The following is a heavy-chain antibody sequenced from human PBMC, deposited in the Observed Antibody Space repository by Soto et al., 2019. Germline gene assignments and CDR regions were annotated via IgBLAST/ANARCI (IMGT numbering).Heavy chain of an antibody. J-gene: IGHJ4*02. CDR3: AGQMNALIVVVPASRVC. CDR1: GFTFSSYG. CDR2: ISYYGSNT. D-gene: IGHD2-2*01. V-gene: IGHV3-30*03. Sequence: GGSLRLSCAASGFTFSSYGMHWVRQAPGKGLEWVALISYYGSNTYYADAVKCRFTISSDNSKNTLYLQMNSLRAEYTALYYCAGQMNALIVVVPASRVCWGARTLVRASS.